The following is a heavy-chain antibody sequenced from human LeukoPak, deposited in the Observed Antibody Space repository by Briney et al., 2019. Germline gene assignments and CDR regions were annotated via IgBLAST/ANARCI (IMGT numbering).Heavy chain of an antibody. J-gene: IGHJ4*02. CDR1: GYTFTSYY. Sequence: ASVKVSCKASGYTFTSYYMHWVRQAPGQGLEWMGIINPSGGSTSYAQKFQGRVTRTRDTSTSTVYMELSSLRSEDTAVYYCARACLGIDYFDYWGQGTLVTVSS. D-gene: IGHD7-27*01. CDR2: INPSGGST. V-gene: IGHV1-46*01. CDR3: ARACLGIDYFDY.